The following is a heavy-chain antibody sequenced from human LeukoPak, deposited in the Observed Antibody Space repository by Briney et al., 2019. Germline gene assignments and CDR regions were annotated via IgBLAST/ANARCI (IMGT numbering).Heavy chain of an antibody. Sequence: GGSLTLSRAASGFSFSTYWMAWVRHPPGEGLEWVGNIHKDGRVMIYAASVKGRFTISRDNAKNSLYLDMNSLRDEDTAIYYCASSHDSSGNDWGQGTLVTVTS. CDR2: IHKDGRVM. D-gene: IGHD3-22*01. CDR3: ASSHDSSGND. CDR1: GFSFSTYW. J-gene: IGHJ4*02. V-gene: IGHV3-7*03.